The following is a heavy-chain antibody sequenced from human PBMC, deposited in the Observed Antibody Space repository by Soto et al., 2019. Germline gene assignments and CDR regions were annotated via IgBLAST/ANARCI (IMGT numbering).Heavy chain of an antibody. CDR3: ATEGDGSGSYYYGMDV. V-gene: IGHV1-69*12. CDR2: IIPIFGTA. Sequence: QVQLVQSGAEVKKPGSSVKVSCKASGGTFSSYAITWVRQAPGQGLEWMGGIIPIFGTANYAQKFHGGVTITADESTSTAYMELSSLRSEDTAVYYCATEGDGSGSYYYGMDVWGQGTTVTVSS. D-gene: IGHD3-22*01. CDR1: GGTFSSYA. J-gene: IGHJ6*02.